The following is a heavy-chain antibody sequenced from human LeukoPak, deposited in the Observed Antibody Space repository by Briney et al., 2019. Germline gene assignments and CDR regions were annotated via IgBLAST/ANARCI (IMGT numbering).Heavy chain of an antibody. J-gene: IGHJ5*02. Sequence: PSETLSLTCTVSGGSISSSSYYWGWIRQPPGKGLEWIGSIYYSGSTYYNPPLKSRVTISVDTSKNQFSLKLSSVTAADTAVYYCARLYVVVVAATLYNWFDPWGQGTLVTVSS. CDR1: GGSISSSSYY. CDR2: IYYSGST. D-gene: IGHD2-15*01. V-gene: IGHV4-39*01. CDR3: ARLYVVVVAATLYNWFDP.